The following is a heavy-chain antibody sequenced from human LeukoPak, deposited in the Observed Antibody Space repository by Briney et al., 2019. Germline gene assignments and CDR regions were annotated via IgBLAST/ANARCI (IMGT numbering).Heavy chain of an antibody. CDR2: ISGSGGST. Sequence: GGSLRLSCAASGFTINTYGMNWVRQAPGKGLEWVSAISGSGGSTYYADSVKGRFTISRDNSKNTLYLQMNSLRAEDTAVYYCAKGGVDTAMARYFDYWGQGTLVTVSS. D-gene: IGHD5-18*01. CDR1: GFTINTYG. CDR3: AKGGVDTAMARYFDY. J-gene: IGHJ4*02. V-gene: IGHV3-23*01.